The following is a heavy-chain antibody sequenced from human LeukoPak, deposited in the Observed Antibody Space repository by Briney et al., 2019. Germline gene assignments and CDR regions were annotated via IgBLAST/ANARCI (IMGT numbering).Heavy chain of an antibody. V-gene: IGHV3-48*02. CDR1: GFTFSSYS. J-gene: IGHJ4*02. Sequence: GGSLRLSCAASGFTFSSYSMNWVRQAPGKGLEWISYISSSSSPIYYADSVKGRFTISRDNAKNSLYLQMNSLRDEDTAVYYCARGPHYYYDSSGYLYFDYWGQGTLVTVSP. D-gene: IGHD3-22*01. CDR3: ARGPHYYYDSSGYLYFDY. CDR2: ISSSSSPI.